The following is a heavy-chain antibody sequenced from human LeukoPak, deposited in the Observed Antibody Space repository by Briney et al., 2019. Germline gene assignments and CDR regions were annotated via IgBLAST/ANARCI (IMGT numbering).Heavy chain of an antibody. Sequence: EASVKVSCKASGFTFTGYYIHWVRQAPRQGLEWMGYINPHSGGTNSPQKFQGRVTMTTDTSISAAYMELSSLISDDTAMYYCVREGNELLSKNFDYWGQGTLVTVSS. CDR3: VREGNELLSKNFDY. D-gene: IGHD2-21*02. CDR1: GFTFTGYY. CDR2: INPHSGGT. V-gene: IGHV1-2*02. J-gene: IGHJ4*02.